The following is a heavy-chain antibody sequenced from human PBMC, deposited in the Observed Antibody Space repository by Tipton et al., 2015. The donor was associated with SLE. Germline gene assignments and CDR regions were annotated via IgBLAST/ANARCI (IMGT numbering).Heavy chain of an antibody. J-gene: IGHJ6*02. CDR3: ARDSPLYGSGSYYYGMDV. Sequence: LRLSCAISGDSVSSNSAAWNWIRQSPSRGLEWLGRTYYRSKWYNDYAVSVKRRITINPDTSKNQFSLQLNSVTPEDTAVYYCARDSPLYGSGSYYYGMDVWGQGTTVTVSS. CDR2: TYYRSKWYN. V-gene: IGHV6-1*01. D-gene: IGHD3-10*01. CDR1: GDSVSSNSAA.